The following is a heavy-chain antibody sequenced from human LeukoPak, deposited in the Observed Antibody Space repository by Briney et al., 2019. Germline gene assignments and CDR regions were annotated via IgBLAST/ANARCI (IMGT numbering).Heavy chain of an antibody. D-gene: IGHD6-25*01. V-gene: IGHV4-4*07. CDR2: INTSGNS. CDR1: GGSISSYY. J-gene: IGHJ5*02. Sequence: SETLSLTCTVSGGSISSYYWSCIRQPAGKGLEWIGRINTSGNSNYTPSLRSRVTMSVDTSKNQFSLNLSSVTAADTAVYYCAREGGGPRWLDPWGQGTLVTVSS. CDR3: AREGGGPRWLDP.